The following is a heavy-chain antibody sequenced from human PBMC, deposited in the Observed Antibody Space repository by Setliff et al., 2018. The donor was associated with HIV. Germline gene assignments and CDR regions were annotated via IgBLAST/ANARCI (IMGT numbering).Heavy chain of an antibody. CDR2: IYTSGRT. J-gene: IGHJ4*02. D-gene: IGHD3-3*01. CDR1: GGSISSGSYY. Sequence: LSLTCTVSGGSISSGSYYWSWIRQPAGKGLEWIGLIYTSGRTNYNPSLKSRVTMSIDTSTQQFFLNVTSVTAADTAVYYCAGFSYNFWVYRFDHWGQGALVTVSS. V-gene: IGHV4-61*02. CDR3: AGFSYNFWVYRFDH.